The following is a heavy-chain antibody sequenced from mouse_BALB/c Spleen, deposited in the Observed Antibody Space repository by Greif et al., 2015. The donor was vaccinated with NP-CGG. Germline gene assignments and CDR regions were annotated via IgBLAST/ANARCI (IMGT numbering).Heavy chain of an antibody. CDR3: ARSGYYGSSYWYFDV. D-gene: IGHD1-1*01. V-gene: IGHV14-3*02. J-gene: IGHJ1*01. CDR1: GFNIKDTY. Sequence: VQLQQSGAELVKPGASVKLSCTASGFNIKDTYMHWVKQRPEQGLEWIGRIDPANGNTKYDPKFQGEATITADTSSNTAYLQLSSLTSEDTAVDYCARSGYYGSSYWYFDVWGAGTTVTVSS. CDR2: IDPANGNT.